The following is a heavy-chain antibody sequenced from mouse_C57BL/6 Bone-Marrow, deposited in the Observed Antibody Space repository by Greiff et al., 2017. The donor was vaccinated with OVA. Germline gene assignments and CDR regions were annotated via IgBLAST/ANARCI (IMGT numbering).Heavy chain of an antibody. J-gene: IGHJ3*01. CDR1: GFTFSDYY. D-gene: IGHD2-3*01. CDR3: GRHGRLLPFAY. Sequence: EVMLVESGGGLVQPGGSLKLSCAASGFTFSDYYMYWVRQTPEKRLEWVAYISNGGGSTYYPDTVKGRFTISRDNAKNTLYQQMSRLKSEDTAIYYCGRHGRLLPFAYWGQGTLVTVSA. V-gene: IGHV5-12*01. CDR2: ISNGGGST.